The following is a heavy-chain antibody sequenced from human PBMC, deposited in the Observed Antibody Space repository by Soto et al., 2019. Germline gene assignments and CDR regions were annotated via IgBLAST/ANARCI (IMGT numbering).Heavy chain of an antibody. Sequence: QVQLVQSGAEVKKPGASVKVSCKASGYTFTSYDINWVRQATGQGLEWMGWMNPNSGNTCYAQKFQGRVTMTRNTSISRAYMELSSLRSDATAVYYCARWPDGYYYYGMDVWGQGTMVTVSS. J-gene: IGHJ6*02. CDR1: GYTFTSYD. V-gene: IGHV1-8*01. CDR2: MNPNSGNT. CDR3: ARWPDGYYYYGMDV.